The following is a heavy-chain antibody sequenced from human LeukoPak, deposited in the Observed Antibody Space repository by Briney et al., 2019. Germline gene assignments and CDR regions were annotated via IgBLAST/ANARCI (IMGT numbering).Heavy chain of an antibody. CDR1: GGSISSYY. J-gene: IGHJ6*03. CDR2: IYTSGVT. D-gene: IGHD2-15*01. CDR3: AREWTGYCNGGSCPFHMDV. V-gene: IGHV4-4*07. Sequence: SETLSLTCTVFGGSISSYYWSWIRQPAGKGLEWIGRIYTSGVTHYNPSLDSRVTMSVDTSKNQFSLKLRSVTAADTAMYYCAREWTGYCNGGSCPFHMDVWGKGTTVTVSS.